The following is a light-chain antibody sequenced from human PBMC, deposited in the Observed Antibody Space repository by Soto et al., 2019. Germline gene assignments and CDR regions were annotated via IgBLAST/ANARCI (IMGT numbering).Light chain of an antibody. CDR3: SSYAGSNNLV. V-gene: IGLV2-8*01. J-gene: IGLJ3*02. Sequence: QSVLAQPPSASGSPGQSVTISCTGTSSDVGGYNYVSWYQQHTGKAPKLMSCEFSKRPSGVPDRFSGSKSDSTASLTVSWLQAEDEADYYCSSYAGSNNLVFGGGTKVT. CDR1: SSDVGGYNY. CDR2: EFS.